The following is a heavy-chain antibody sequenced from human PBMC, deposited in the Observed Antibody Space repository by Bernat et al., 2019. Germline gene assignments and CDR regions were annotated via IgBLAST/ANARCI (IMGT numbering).Heavy chain of an antibody. V-gene: IGHV4-39*01. CDR2: IYYSGRT. CDR1: GGSISSSTYY. Sequence: QLQLQESGPGLVKPSETLSLTCTVSGGSISSSTYYWGWIRQPPGKGLEWIGSIYYSGRTYYNASLKSRVTISVDTSKNKFSLKLSSVTAADTAVYYCASGSYYYFDYWGQGTLVTVSS. CDR3: ASGSYYYFDY. D-gene: IGHD1-26*01. J-gene: IGHJ4*02.